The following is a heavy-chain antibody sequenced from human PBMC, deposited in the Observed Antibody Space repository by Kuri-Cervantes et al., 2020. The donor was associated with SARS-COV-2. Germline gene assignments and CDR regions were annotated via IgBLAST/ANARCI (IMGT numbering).Heavy chain of an antibody. V-gene: IGHV1-18*01. CDR3: ARVNSGYDWELGLALPGMVATGGMDA. D-gene: IGHD5-12*01. CDR1: GYTFTSYG. J-gene: IGHJ6*02. Sequence: ASVMVSCKASGYTFTSYGISWMRQAPGQELEWMGWISAYNGNTNNAQRLQGRATMTTDTSTSTAYMELRSLRSEDTAVYYCARVNSGYDWELGLALPGMVATGGMDAWGQGTTVTVSS. CDR2: ISAYNGNT.